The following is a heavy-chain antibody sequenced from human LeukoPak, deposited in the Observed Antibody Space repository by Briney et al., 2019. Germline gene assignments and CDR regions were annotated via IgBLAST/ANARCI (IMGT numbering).Heavy chain of an antibody. Sequence: PSEPLSLTCTVSGGSISSSNYYWGWIRQPPGKGLEWIGSIYYGGSTYYNPSLKSRVTISVDTSKNQFSLKVTAVTAADTAVYYCARQRGTYGYSDYWGQGTLVIVSS. J-gene: IGHJ4*02. D-gene: IGHD4-17*01. CDR1: GGSISSSNYY. CDR3: ARQRGTYGYSDY. CDR2: IYYGGST. V-gene: IGHV4-39*01.